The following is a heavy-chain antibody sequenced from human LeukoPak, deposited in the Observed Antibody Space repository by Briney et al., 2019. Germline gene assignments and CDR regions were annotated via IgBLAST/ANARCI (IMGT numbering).Heavy chain of an antibody. V-gene: IGHV1-24*01. J-gene: IGHJ4*02. CDR2: FDPEDGET. CDR3: VIAPLWFGEFDDY. Sequence: GASVKVSCKVSGHTLSELSIHWARQAPGKGLEWMGGFDPEDGETIYAQRFQGRVTMTEDTSTDTAYMDLRSLRSEDTAVYYCVIAPLWFGEFDDYWGQGTLVTVSS. CDR1: GHTLSELS. D-gene: IGHD3-10*01.